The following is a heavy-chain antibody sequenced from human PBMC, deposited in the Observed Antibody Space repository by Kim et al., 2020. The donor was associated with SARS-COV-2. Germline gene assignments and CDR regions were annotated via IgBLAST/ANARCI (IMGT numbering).Heavy chain of an antibody. V-gene: IGHV3-21*01. CDR3: ARVGATGVATSYFDY. CDR2: ISSSSSYI. CDR1: GFTFSSYS. Sequence: GGSLRLSCVASGFTFSSYSLNWVRQAPGEGLEWVSSISSSSSYIYYADSVKGRFTISRDNAKNSLYLQLNSLRAEDTALYYCARVGATGVATSYFDYWGQGTLVTVSS. D-gene: IGHD5-12*01. J-gene: IGHJ4*02.